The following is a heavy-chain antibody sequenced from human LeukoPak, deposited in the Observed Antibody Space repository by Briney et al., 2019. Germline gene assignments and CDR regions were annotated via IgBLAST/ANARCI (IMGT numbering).Heavy chain of an antibody. J-gene: IGHJ4*02. D-gene: IGHD6-13*01. Sequence: PGGSLRLSCAASGFTLSSYGMHWVRQAPGKGLEWVAFLRYDGTTKYYADSVKGRFTISRHNSKSTLYLQMNNPRNEDTAVYYCAKDNYRLAAARAATFCKWGQGTLVTVSS. CDR2: LRYDGTTK. CDR1: GFTLSSYG. CDR3: AKDNYRLAAARAATFCK. V-gene: IGHV3-30*02.